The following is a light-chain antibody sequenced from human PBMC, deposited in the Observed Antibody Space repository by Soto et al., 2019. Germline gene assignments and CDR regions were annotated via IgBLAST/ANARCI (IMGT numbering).Light chain of an antibody. CDR3: QHYNQWPPFT. Sequence: EIVMTQSPATLSASPGERATLSCRASQSVKSSLAWYQHKPGQVPRLLIYGASTRATGVPVRFSGSGSGTDFTLTISSLQAEDVAVYYCQHYNQWPPFTFGPGTKVDIK. V-gene: IGKV3-15*01. CDR1: QSVKSS. CDR2: GAS. J-gene: IGKJ3*01.